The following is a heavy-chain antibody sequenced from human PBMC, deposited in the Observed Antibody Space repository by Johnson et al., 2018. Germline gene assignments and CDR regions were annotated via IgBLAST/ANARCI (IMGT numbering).Heavy chain of an antibody. Sequence: QVQLQESGPGLVNPSETLSLICAVSGVPLSLHQWNWIRQPPGKGLEWIGVIYENGGTNFNPSLKSRVTISVDTSKNQFSLKLRSVTAADTAGYYCARESFSIRKGNDAFEIWGHATMVTVSS. CDR3: ARESFSIRKGNDAFEI. CDR1: GVPLSLHQ. V-gene: IGHV4-59*11. D-gene: IGHD2/OR15-2a*01. CDR2: IYENGGT. J-gene: IGHJ3*02.